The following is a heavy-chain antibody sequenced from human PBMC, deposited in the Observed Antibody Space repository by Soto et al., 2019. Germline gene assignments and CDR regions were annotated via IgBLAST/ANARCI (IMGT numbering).Heavy chain of an antibody. CDR1: GYTFTSYA. D-gene: IGHD3-3*01. CDR2: INAGNGNT. V-gene: IGHV1-3*01. CDR3: ARDKVGLRLKGLDTQNYWYFDL. J-gene: IGHJ2*01. Sequence: ASVKVSCKASGYTFTSYAMHWVRQAPGQRLEWMGWINAGNGNTKYSQKFQGRVTITRDTSASTAYMELSSLRSEDTAVYYCARDKVGLRLKGLDTQNYWYFDLWGRGTLVTVSS.